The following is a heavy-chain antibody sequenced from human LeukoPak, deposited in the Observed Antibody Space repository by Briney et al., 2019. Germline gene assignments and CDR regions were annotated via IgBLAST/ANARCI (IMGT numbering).Heavy chain of an antibody. CDR3: ASLVGHCSGGSCYSGAFDI. CDR1: GYSISSGYY. D-gene: IGHD2-15*01. CDR2: IYQSGST. Sequence: SETLSLSCDVSGYSISSGYYWAWIRQPPGKGLEWIGNIYQSGSTSYSTSLKSRVTISMDTSKNQFSLKLSSVTAADTAINYCASLVGHCSGGSCYSGAFDIWGQGTKVTVSS. V-gene: IGHV4-38-2*01. J-gene: IGHJ3*02.